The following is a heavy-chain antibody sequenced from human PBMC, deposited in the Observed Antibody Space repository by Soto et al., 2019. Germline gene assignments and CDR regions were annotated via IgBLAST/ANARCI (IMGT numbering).Heavy chain of an antibody. J-gene: IGHJ3*02. CDR1: GGSISSYY. CDR2: IYYSGST. V-gene: IGHV4-59*01. CDR3: ARSIEGIVVVVAANPQPDDAFDI. Sequence: PSETLSLTCTVSGGSISSYYWSWIRQPPGKGLEWFGYIYYSGSTNYNPSLKSRVTISVDTSKNQFSLKLSSVTAADTAVYYCARSIEGIVVVVAANPQPDDAFDIWGQGTMVTVS. D-gene: IGHD2-15*01.